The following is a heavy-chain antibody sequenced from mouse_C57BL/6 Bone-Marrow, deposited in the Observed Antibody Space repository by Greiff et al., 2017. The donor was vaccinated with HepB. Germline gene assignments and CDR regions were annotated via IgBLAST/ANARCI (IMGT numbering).Heavy chain of an antibody. CDR2: INPGSGGT. J-gene: IGHJ1*03. Sequence: QVQLQQSGAELVRPGTSVKVSCKASGYAFTNYLIEWVKQRPGQGLEWIGVINPGSGGTNYNEKFKGKATLTADKSSSTAYMQLSSLTSEDSAVYFCARSMVTTRPTLYWYFDVWGTGTTVTVSS. CDR3: ARSMVTTRPTLYWYFDV. D-gene: IGHD2-3*01. CDR1: GYAFTNYL. V-gene: IGHV1-54*01.